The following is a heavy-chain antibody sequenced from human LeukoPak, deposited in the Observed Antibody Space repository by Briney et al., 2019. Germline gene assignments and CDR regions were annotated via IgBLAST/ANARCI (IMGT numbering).Heavy chain of an antibody. J-gene: IGHJ4*02. CDR2: IYYSGST. Sequence: SSETLSLTCTVSGGSISSYYWSWIRQPPGKGLEWIGYIYYSGSTNYNPSLKSRVTISVDTSKNQFSLKLSSVTAADTAVYYCARGVTIFGVVIRYIDYWGQGTLVTVSS. V-gene: IGHV4-59*01. CDR1: GGSISSYY. CDR3: ARGVTIFGVVIRYIDY. D-gene: IGHD3-3*01.